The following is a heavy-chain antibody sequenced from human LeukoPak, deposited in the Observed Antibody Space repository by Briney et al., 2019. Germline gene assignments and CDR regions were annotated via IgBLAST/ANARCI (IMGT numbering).Heavy chain of an antibody. J-gene: IGHJ4*02. CDR2: TYTGGRS. CDR1: GGSISSYY. D-gene: IGHD4-23*01. CDR3: AGGTFHGGDY. Sequence: SETLSLTCTVSGGSISSYYWNWIRQPAGKGLEYIGRTYTGGRSNYSPSLKSRVSMSIDTSKNQFSLNLSSVTAADTAVYYCAGGTFHGGDYWGQGTLVTVSS. V-gene: IGHV4-4*07.